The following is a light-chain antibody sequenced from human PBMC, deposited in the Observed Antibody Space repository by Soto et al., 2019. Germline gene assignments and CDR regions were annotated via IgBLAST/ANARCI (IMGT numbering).Light chain of an antibody. CDR1: QSISNY. CDR3: HQTYITPRT. CDR2: AAS. V-gene: IGKV1-39*01. Sequence: DIQMTQSPSSLSASVGDRVTITCRASQSISNYLNWYQQKPGRVPKLLIFAASTLQSEVPSRFSGSGSGTDFTLTISSLHPEDFATYYCHQTYITPRTFGGGTKVEIK. J-gene: IGKJ4*01.